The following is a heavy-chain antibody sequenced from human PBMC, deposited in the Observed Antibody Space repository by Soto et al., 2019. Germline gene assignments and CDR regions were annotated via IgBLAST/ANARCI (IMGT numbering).Heavy chain of an antibody. V-gene: IGHV4-28*01. CDR3: ARREIQGPIDY. CDR1: GYSISSSNW. Sequence: QVQLQESGPGLVKPSDTLSLTCAVSGYSISSSNWWGWIRQPPGKGLEWIGYIYYSGTTYYNPSLKSXXTXSEXTSNNQFSLKLTSVTAVDTAVYYCARREIQGPIDYWGQGTLVTVSS. CDR2: IYYSGTT. J-gene: IGHJ4*02. D-gene: IGHD1-26*01.